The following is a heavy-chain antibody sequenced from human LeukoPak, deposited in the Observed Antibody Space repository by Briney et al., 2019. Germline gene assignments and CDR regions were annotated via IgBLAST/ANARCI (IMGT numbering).Heavy chain of an antibody. CDR2: IYYSGGT. J-gene: IGHJ5*02. D-gene: IGHD1-26*01. V-gene: IGHV4-59*01. CDR1: GGSINIYY. Sequence: PSETLSLTCTVSGGSINIYYFSCIRQPPGKGLEWIGYIYYSGGTNYNPSLKSRVTISVDTYKNQFSLKLSSVTAADTAVYYCARGHIVGATIGWFDPWGQGTLVTVSS. CDR3: ARGHIVGATIGWFDP.